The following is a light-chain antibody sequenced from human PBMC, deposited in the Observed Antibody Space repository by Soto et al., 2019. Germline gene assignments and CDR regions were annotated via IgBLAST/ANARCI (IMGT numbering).Light chain of an antibody. CDR3: QQYGNSLYT. Sequence: EIVLXXXXGXXXLSPGEGATLSCRAXQSVSSTYLAWYQQKPGQAPRLLIYGASSRATGIPDRXXXXGXXXXXXXTISRLEPEDFAVYYCQQYGNSLYTFGLGTKLEXK. V-gene: IGKV3-20*01. CDR1: QSVSSTY. J-gene: IGKJ2*01. CDR2: GAS.